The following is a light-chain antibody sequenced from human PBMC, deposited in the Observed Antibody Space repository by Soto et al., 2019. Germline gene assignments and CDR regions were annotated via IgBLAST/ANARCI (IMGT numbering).Light chain of an antibody. CDR2: AAS. V-gene: IGKV1-9*01. CDR3: QHLNSYPLDT. CDR1: QGISSY. Sequence: IQLTPSPSSLSASVGGRVTSTCRASQGISSYLAWYQQKPGKAPKLLIYAASTLKSGVPSRFSGSGSGTDFTLTISSLQPKDFATYYCQHLNSYPLDTFGRGTKVEIK. J-gene: IGKJ4*01.